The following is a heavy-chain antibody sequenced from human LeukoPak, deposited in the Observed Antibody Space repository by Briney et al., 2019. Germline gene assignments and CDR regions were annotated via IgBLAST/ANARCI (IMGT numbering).Heavy chain of an antibody. D-gene: IGHD3-10*01. CDR2: IKQDGSEK. CDR3: ARERGSKCFDY. CDR1: GFTFSSYW. J-gene: IGHJ4*02. Sequence: GGSLRLSCAASGFTFSSYWMSWLRQAPGKGLEWVANIKQDGSEKYYVDSVKGRFTISRDNAKNSLYLQMNSLRAEDTAVYYCARERGSKCFDYWGQGTLVTVSS. V-gene: IGHV3-7*01.